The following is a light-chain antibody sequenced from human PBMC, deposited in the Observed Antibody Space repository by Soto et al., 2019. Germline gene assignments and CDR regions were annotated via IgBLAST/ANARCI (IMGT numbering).Light chain of an antibody. V-gene: IGLV2-14*01. CDR1: SSDVGGYNY. Sequence: QSALTQPASVSGSPGQSITISCTGTSSDVGGYNYVSWYQQHPGKAPKLMIYDVSNRPSGVSNRFSGSKSGNTASLTISGLQAEDGADYSCSSYTSSSTLMVFGGGPKLPVL. CDR3: SSYTSSSTLMV. J-gene: IGLJ2*01. CDR2: DVS.